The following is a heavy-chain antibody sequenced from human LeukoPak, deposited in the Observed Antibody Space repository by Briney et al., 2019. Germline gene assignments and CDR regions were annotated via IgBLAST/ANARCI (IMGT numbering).Heavy chain of an antibody. CDR2: MYYRGST. D-gene: IGHD3-10*01. CDR1: GGSISSGSYY. CDR3: AKGRAQWFGELLSGSRNGFDS. Sequence: SQTLSLTCTVSGGSISSGSYYWSWIRQPAGKGLEWIANMYYRGSTYYNPSLKSRVTISVDTSKNQFSLKLSSVTAADTAVYYCAKGRAQWFGELLSGSRNGFDSWGQGTLVTVSS. J-gene: IGHJ5*01. V-gene: IGHV4-39*07.